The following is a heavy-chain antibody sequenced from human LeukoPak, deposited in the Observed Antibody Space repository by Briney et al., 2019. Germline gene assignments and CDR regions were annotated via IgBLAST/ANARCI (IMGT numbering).Heavy chain of an antibody. CDR2: MNPNSGNT. J-gene: IGHJ4*02. Sequence: GASVKVSCKASGYTFSTYDINWVRQAAGHGLEWMGWMNPNSGNTGYAQKFQGRLTITRIASISTAYMELSSLRSDDTAVYYCARTKPDNSEIYNWGQGTLVTVSS. CDR1: GYTFSTYD. D-gene: IGHD3-22*01. CDR3: ARTKPDNSEIYN. V-gene: IGHV1-8*03.